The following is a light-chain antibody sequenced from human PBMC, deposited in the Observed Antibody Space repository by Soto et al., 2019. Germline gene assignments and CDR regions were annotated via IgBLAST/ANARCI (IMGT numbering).Light chain of an antibody. V-gene: IGKV3-20*01. CDR1: QSVSSSY. Sequence: DIVLTQSPGTLSLSPGERATLSCRASQSVSSSYLAWYQQKPGQAPRLLIYGASSRATGIPDRFSGSGSGTEFTLTISRLQPEDFAVYYCQQYGDSPFTFGGGTKVEIK. CDR3: QQYGDSPFT. CDR2: GAS. J-gene: IGKJ4*01.